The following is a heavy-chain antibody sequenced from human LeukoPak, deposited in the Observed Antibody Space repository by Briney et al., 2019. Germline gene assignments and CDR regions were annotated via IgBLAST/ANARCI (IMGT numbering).Heavy chain of an antibody. CDR2: INPNSGGT. D-gene: IGHD6-19*01. CDR1: GYTFTGYY. J-gene: IGHJ5*02. Sequence: ASVKVSCKASGYTFTGYYMHWVRQAPGQGLEWMGWINPNSGGTNYAQKFQGRVTMTRDTSISTAYMELSRLRSDDTAVYYCARDLGEAVAGQLDFWFDPWGQGTLVTVSS. CDR3: ARDLGEAVAGQLDFWFDP. V-gene: IGHV1-2*02.